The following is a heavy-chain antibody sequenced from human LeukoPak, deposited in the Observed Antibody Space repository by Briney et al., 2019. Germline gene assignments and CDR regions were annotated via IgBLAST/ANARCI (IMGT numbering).Heavy chain of an antibody. V-gene: IGHV3-30-3*01. CDR3: ARDQPGDRGNAFDI. CDR1: GFTFSSYA. Sequence: PGGSLRLSCAASGFTFSSYAMHWVRQAPGEGLEWVAVISYGGSNKYYADSVKGRFTISRDNSKNTLYLQMNSLRAEDTAVYYCARDQPGDRGNAFDIWDQATMVTVSS. CDR2: ISYGGSNK. J-gene: IGHJ3*02. D-gene: IGHD7-27*01.